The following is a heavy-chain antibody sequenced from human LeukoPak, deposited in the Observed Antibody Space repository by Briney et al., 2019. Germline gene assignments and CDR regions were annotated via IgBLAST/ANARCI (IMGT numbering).Heavy chain of an antibody. Sequence: GGSLRLSCAASGFTFSNAWMSWVRQAPGKGLEWVGRIKSKTDGGTTDYAAPVKGRFTISRDGSKNTLYLQMNSLKTEDTAVYYCTTASLRSGLRYFDWLFTNYYYYYMDVWGKGTTVTVSS. CDR3: TTASLRSGLRYFDWLFTNYYYYYMDV. CDR2: IKSKTDGGTT. V-gene: IGHV3-15*01. CDR1: GFTFSNAW. D-gene: IGHD3-9*01. J-gene: IGHJ6*03.